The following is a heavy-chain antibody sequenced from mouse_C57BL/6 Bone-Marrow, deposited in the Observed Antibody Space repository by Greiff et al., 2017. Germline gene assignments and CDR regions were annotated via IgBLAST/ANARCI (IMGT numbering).Heavy chain of an antibody. CDR3: ARGGPRFAY. CDR1: GYTFTSYW. V-gene: IGHV1-7*01. J-gene: IGHJ3*01. Sequence: VKLMESGADLVKPGDSVKLSCKASGYTFTSYWMHWVKQRPGQGLEWIGYINPSSGYTKYNQKFKDKATLTADKSSNTAYMQLSSLSYEDSAVYYCARGGPRFAYWGRGTLVTVTA. CDR2: INPSSGYT. D-gene: IGHD3-3*01.